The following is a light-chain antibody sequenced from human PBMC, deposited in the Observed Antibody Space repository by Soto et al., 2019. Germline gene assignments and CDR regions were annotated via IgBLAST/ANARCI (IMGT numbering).Light chain of an antibody. CDR1: QSFRGL. CDR2: GAS. J-gene: IGKJ4*01. CDR3: QQYGSSLT. V-gene: IGKV3-20*01. Sequence: EVVLTQSPVTLSLSPGERATFSCRASQSFRGLLAWYQQKPGQAPRLLIYGASSRATGIPDRFSGSGSGTDFTLTISRLEPEDFAVYYCQQYGSSLTFGGGTKVDIK.